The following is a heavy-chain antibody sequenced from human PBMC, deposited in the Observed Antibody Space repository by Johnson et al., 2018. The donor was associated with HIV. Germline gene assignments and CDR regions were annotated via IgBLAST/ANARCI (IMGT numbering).Heavy chain of an antibody. CDR1: GFTFNSYA. J-gene: IGHJ3*02. CDR3: ARDGGYSYGDAFDI. Sequence: VQLVESGGGVVQPGRSLRLSCAASGFTFNSYAMHWVRQAPGKGLEWVAVISYDGSNKYYADSVKGRFTISRDNSKNTLYLQMNSLRAEDTAVYYCARDGGYSYGDAFDIWGQGTMVTVSS. V-gene: IGHV3-30-3*01. D-gene: IGHD5-18*01. CDR2: ISYDGSNK.